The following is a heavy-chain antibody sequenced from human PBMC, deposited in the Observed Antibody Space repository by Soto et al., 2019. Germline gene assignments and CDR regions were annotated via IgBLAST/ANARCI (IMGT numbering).Heavy chain of an antibody. D-gene: IGHD2-8*01. CDR1: GYIFINYG. CDR3: ARTGGDCTQGVCYDY. J-gene: IGHJ4*02. CDR2: ISPYNSNT. V-gene: IGHV1-18*01. Sequence: QVQLVQSEAEVREPGASVKVSCKASGYIFINYGISWMRQAPGQGLEWMGWISPYNSNTHYAQSLLGRVTVTRDTSTGTAYMGLRSLRSDDTAVYYCARTGGDCTQGVCYDYWGQGTLVTVSS.